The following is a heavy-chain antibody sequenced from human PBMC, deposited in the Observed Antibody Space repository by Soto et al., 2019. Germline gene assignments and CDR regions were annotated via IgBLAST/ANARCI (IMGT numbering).Heavy chain of an antibody. CDR1: GFDASVNF. CDR2: INNAGTT. V-gene: IGHV3-66*01. J-gene: IGHJ6*02. Sequence: EVQLVESGGTLVQPGGSLKLSCAASGFDASVNFMTWVRRAPGKGRGWVTAINNAGTTFYADSVKGRFSISRDDSKNTLYLQMNSLRVEHTAMYYCVRENYYYGMDVWGQGTAVTVSS. CDR3: VRENYYYGMDV.